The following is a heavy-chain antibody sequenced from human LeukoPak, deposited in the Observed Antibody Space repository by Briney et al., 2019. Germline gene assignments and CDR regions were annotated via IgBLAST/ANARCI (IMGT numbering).Heavy chain of an antibody. V-gene: IGHV3-7*01. D-gene: IGHD2-2*02. Sequence: GGSLRLSCAVSGLTFNKYWMTWVRQAPGKGLEWVANINQDGSEKYYVDSVKGRFTISRDNADNSLYLEMTSLRVEDTAVYYCASRRCSSPGCYTTSYFYMDDWGKGTTVTVSS. CDR2: INQDGSEK. CDR3: ASRRCSSPGCYTTSYFYMDD. CDR1: GLTFNKYW. J-gene: IGHJ6*03.